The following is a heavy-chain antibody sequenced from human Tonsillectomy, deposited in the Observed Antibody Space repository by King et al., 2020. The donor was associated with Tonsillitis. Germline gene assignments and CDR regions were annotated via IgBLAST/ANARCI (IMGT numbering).Heavy chain of an antibody. CDR3: ARHAGAGWYDG. CDR1: GGSINSKSHN. D-gene: IGHD6-19*01. CDR2: IYYTGST. V-gene: IGHV4-39*01. J-gene: IGHJ4*02. Sequence: QLQESGPGLVKPSETLSLTCTVSGGSINSKSHNWGWIRQPPGKGLEWIASIYYTGSTYYKTSLKDRVTMSIETSKTQFSLNLSAVTAADTAVYYCARHAGAGWYDGWGQGTLVTVSS.